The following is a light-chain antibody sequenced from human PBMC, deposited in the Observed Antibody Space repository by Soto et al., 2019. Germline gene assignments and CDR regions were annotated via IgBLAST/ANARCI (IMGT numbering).Light chain of an antibody. V-gene: IGKV1-5*03. J-gene: IGKJ1*01. CDR2: KAS. CDR3: RQYYSFPRT. Sequence: DIQMTQSPSTLSASVGDRFTITCRASQSISSLLASYQHKPGKAPKFLIYKASSLQSGVPSRFSGSGSGTENTLTITSLQDHDFATDYYRQYYSFPRTFGQGTQVDIK. CDR1: QSISSL.